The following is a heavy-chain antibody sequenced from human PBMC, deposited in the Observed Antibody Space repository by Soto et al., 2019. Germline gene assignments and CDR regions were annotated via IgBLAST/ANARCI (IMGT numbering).Heavy chain of an antibody. CDR3: ARNNVDGSCGSCNYYYYGMDV. V-gene: IGHV5-10-1*01. Sequence: GESLKISCRGSGYSFTSYWISWVRQMPGKGLEWMGRIDPSDSYTNYSPSFQGHVTISADKSISTAYLQWSSLKASDTAMYYCARNNVDGSCGSCNYYYYGMDVWGQGTTVTVSS. D-gene: IGHD2-15*01. CDR1: GYSFTSYW. J-gene: IGHJ6*02. CDR2: IDPSDSYT.